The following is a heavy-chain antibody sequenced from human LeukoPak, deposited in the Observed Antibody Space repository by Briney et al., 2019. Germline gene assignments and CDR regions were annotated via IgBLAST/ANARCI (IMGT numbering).Heavy chain of an antibody. CDR3: ARQAGLTYNWYFSD. Sequence: PSGTLSLTCIVSGYSIASGYWWSWVRQTPGKGLEWIGEISHRGSTNYNPSLKSRVTISLDKSKNQFSLRLSSVTAADAAVYYCARQAGLTYNWYFSDWGQGTLVTVSS. CDR1: GYSIASGYW. CDR2: ISHRGST. J-gene: IGHJ4*02. V-gene: IGHV4-4*02. D-gene: IGHD1-7*01.